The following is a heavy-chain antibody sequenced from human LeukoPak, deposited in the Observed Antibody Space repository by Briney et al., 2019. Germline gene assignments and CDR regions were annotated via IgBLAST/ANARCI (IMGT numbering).Heavy chain of an antibody. D-gene: IGHD6-13*01. CDR1: GYTFTSYG. Sequence: ASVKVSCKASGYTFTSYGISWVRQAPGQGLEWMGWISAYNGNTNYAQKLQGRVTMTTDTSTSTAYMELRSLRSDDTAVYYCAREYSSSWYSSTNWFDPWGQGTLVTVSS. J-gene: IGHJ5*02. V-gene: IGHV1-18*01. CDR2: ISAYNGNT. CDR3: AREYSSSWYSSTNWFDP.